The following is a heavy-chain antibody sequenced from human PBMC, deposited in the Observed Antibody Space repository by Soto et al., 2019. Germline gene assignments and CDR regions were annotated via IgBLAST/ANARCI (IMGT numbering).Heavy chain of an antibody. J-gene: IGHJ4*02. Sequence: SLRLSCAASGFTFDDYAMHWVLQAPGKGLEWVSGISWNSGSIGYADSVKGRFTISRDNAKNSLYLQMNSLRAEDTALYYCAKLQAYSYGPGAYFDYWGQGTLVTVSS. D-gene: IGHD5-18*01. CDR3: AKLQAYSYGPGAYFDY. V-gene: IGHV3-9*01. CDR1: GFTFDDYA. CDR2: ISWNSGSI.